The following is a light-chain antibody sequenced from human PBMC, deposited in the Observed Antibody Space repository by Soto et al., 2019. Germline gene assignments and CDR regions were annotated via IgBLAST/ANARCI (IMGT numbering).Light chain of an antibody. CDR3: QSYDRSLSDRV. V-gene: IGLV1-40*01. CDR1: SSNIGAGYD. J-gene: IGLJ3*02. CDR2: GNS. Sequence: QSALTQPPSVSGAPGQRVTISCTGSSSNIGAGYDVHWYQQLPGTAPKLLIYGNSNRPSGVPDRFSGSKSGTSASLAITGLQAEDEADYYCQSYDRSLSDRVFGGGTKLTVL.